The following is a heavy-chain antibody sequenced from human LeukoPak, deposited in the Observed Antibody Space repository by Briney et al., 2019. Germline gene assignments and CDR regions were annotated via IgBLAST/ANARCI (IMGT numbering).Heavy chain of an antibody. Sequence: SGTLSLTCGVSGGSVINTYWWTWVRQPPGQGLEWIGEISLTGLTHYNPSLESRVTVSLDKSKNQLSLNLTTVSAANTAVYYCSRENGAFSPFGYWGQGTLVT. J-gene: IGHJ4*02. CDR2: ISLTGLT. D-gene: IGHD2-8*01. V-gene: IGHV4-4*02. CDR1: GGSVINTYW. CDR3: SRENGAFSPFGY.